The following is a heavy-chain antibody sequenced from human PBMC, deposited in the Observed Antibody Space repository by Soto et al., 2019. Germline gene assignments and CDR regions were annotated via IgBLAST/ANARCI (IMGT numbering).Heavy chain of an antibody. Sequence: QVQLVESGGGVVQPGRSLRLSCAASGFTFSSYGMHWVRQAPGKGLEWVAVIWYDGSNKYYADSVKGRFTISRDNSKNTLYVQMNSLRAEDTAVYYCARETPYCSGGSCYSRHYYYGMDVWGQGTTVTVSS. CDR3: ARETPYCSGGSCYSRHYYYGMDV. D-gene: IGHD2-15*01. V-gene: IGHV3-33*01. J-gene: IGHJ6*02. CDR1: GFTFSSYG. CDR2: IWYDGSNK.